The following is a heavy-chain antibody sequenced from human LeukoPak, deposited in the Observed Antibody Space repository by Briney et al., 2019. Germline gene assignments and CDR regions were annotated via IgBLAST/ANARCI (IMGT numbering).Heavy chain of an antibody. CDR3: TRTPTFGGVRRYFDY. Sequence: PGGSLRLSCAASGFTFRIFGLSWVRQAPGKGLEWVGSIRSKAYGGTTEYAASVKGRFTISRDDSKSIAYLQMNSLKTEDTAVYYCTRTPTFGGVRRYFDYWGQGTLVTVSS. J-gene: IGHJ4*02. D-gene: IGHD3-16*01. CDR2: IRSKAYGGTT. CDR1: GFTFRIFG. V-gene: IGHV3-49*04.